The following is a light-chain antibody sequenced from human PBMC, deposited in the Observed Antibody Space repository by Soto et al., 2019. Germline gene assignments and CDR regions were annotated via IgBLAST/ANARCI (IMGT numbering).Light chain of an antibody. CDR2: AAS. Sequence: IQMYQSPASLSAKEGDSVTITCRASQGISIYLSLYQQKPGKAPKLLIYAASTLQSGVPSRFSGSGSGTDFTLTISCLQSEDFATYYCQQYYIYPRTFGQRTNVDI. CDR3: QQYYIYPRT. CDR1: QGISIY. V-gene: IGKV1-8*01. J-gene: IGKJ1*01.